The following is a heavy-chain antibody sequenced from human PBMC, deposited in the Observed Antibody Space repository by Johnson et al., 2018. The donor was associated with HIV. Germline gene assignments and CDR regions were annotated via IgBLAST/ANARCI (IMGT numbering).Heavy chain of an antibody. V-gene: IGHV3-30*03. J-gene: IGHJ3*02. CDR2: TSYDGSNT. CDR1: GFNFSTYD. Sequence: QVQLVESGGGVVQPGRSLRLSCITYGFNFSTYDMHWVRQAPGKGLEWVAVTSYDGSNTYYGDSVKGRFTISRDNSKNTLYLQMNSLSAEDTAVYYCARGGRHDAFDIWGQGTMVTVSS. CDR3: ARGGRHDAFDI. D-gene: IGHD3-16*01.